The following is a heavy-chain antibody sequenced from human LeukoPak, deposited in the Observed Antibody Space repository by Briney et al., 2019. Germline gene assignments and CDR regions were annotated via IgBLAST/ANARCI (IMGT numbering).Heavy chain of an antibody. D-gene: IGHD5-18*01. J-gene: IGHJ4*02. V-gene: IGHV4-4*07. CDR3: TRAPPTAMFEY. CDR1: GGSISTYY. Sequence: SETLSLTCTVSGGSISTYYWSWIRQSAGKGLGWIGRIYSSVSTNYNPSLKSRVSMSVDTSNNPFSLKRSSVTAADTAVYYCTRAPPTAMFEYWGLGTLATVSS. CDR2: IYSSVST.